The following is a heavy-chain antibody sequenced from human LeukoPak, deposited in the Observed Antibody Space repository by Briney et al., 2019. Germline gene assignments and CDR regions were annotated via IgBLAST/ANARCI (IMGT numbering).Heavy chain of an antibody. D-gene: IGHD1-26*01. CDR1: GFTFKSYA. J-gene: IGHJ4*02. CDR2: INTNGANT. CDR3: VKDSPPRYSGSPPAY. V-gene: IGHV3-64*05. Sequence: GGSLRLSCSASGFTFKSYAMHWVRQAPGKGLEYVSSINTNGANTYYADSVKGRFTISRDNSRNTVYVQMNSLTPEDTAVYYCVKDSPPRYSGSPPAYWGLGTLVTVSS.